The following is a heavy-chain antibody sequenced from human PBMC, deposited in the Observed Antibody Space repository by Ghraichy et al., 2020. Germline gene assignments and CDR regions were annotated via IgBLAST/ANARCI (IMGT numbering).Heavy chain of an antibody. CDR3: ARDRSAAVAGNGRFDY. V-gene: IGHV3-21*01. CDR1: GFTFSSYS. Sequence: GGSLRLSCAASGFTFSSYSMNWVRQAPGKGLEWVSSISSSSSYIYYADSVKGRFTISRDNAKNSLYLQMNSLRAEDTAVYYCARDRSAAVAGNGRFDYWGQGTLVTVSS. J-gene: IGHJ4*02. CDR2: ISSSSSYI. D-gene: IGHD6-19*01.